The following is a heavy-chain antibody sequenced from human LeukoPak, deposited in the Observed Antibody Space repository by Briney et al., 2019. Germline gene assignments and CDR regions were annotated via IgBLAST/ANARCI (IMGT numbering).Heavy chain of an antibody. CDR2: IIPIFGTA. D-gene: IGHD4-23*01. V-gene: IGHV1-69*13. CDR3: ARVKDYGGNSVGFDY. CDR1: GGTFSSYA. Sequence: GASVKVSCKASGGTFSSYAISWVRQAPGQGLEWMGRIIPIFGTANYAQKFQGRVTITADESTSTAYMELSSLRSEDTAVYYCARVKDYGGNSVGFDYWGLGTLVTVSS. J-gene: IGHJ4*02.